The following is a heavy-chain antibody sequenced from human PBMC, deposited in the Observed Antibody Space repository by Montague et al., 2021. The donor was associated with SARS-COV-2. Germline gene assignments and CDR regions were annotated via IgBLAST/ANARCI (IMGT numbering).Heavy chain of an antibody. V-gene: IGHV4-59*08. Sequence: SETLSLTCTVSGGSISSYYWSWIRQPPGKGLEWIGYIYYSGSTNYNPSLKSRVTISVDTSKNQFSLKLGSVTAADTAVYYCARHCVVRGVSAGWFDPWGQGTLVTVSS. CDR3: ARHCVVRGVSAGWFDP. CDR1: GGSISSYY. CDR2: IYYSGST. J-gene: IGHJ5*02. D-gene: IGHD3-10*01.